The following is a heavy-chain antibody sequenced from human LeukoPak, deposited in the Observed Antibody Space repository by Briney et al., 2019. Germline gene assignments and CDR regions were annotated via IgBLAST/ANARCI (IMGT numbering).Heavy chain of an antibody. CDR3: ATESGSGNYYYYGMDV. J-gene: IGHJ6*02. V-gene: IGHV1-24*01. CDR2: FDPEDGET. D-gene: IGHD3-10*01. Sequence: ASVKVSCKVSGHTLTELSMHWVRPAPGKGLEWMGGFDPEDGETIYAQKFQGRVTMTEDTSTDTAYMELSSLRSEDTAVYYCATESGSGNYYYYGMDVWGQGTTVTVSS. CDR1: GHTLTELS.